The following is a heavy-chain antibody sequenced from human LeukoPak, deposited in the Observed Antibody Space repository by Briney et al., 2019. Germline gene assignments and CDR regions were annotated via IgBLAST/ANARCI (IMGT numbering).Heavy chain of an antibody. V-gene: IGHV3-23*01. CDR3: ARRTALEQYFDY. CDR2: ITGSGSNT. Sequence: GGSLRLSCAASGFTFSSLAMSWVRQAPGKGLEWVSAITGSGSNTYYADSVKGRFTISRDNSKNTLYLQMNSMRADDTAVHYCARRTALEQYFDYWGQGTLVTVSS. CDR1: GFTFSSLA. D-gene: IGHD1/OR15-1a*01. J-gene: IGHJ4*02.